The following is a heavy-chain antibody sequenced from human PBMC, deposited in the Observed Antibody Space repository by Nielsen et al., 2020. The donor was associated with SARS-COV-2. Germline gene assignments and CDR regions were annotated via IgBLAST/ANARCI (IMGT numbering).Heavy chain of an antibody. CDR2: ISYDGSNK. CDR3: VKGWVGTAGY. V-gene: IGHV3-30*04. CDR1: GFTFSSYA. D-gene: IGHD1-1*01. Sequence: GESLKISCAASGFTFSSYAMHWVRHAPGNGLEWVAVISYDGSNKYYADSVKGRFTISRDNSKNTLYLQMNSLRAEDTAVYYCVKGWVGTAGYWGQGTLVTVSS. J-gene: IGHJ4*02.